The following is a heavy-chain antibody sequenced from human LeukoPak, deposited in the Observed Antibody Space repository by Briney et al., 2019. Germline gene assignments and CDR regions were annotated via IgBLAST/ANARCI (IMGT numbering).Heavy chain of an antibody. J-gene: IGHJ4*02. CDR1: GLVPGFSFSSYA. Sequence: PGGSLRLSCEVPGLVPGFSFSSYATSWVRQVPGKGLEWVSVITASGGNTYYADSEKGRFTISRDNSKNTVYLQMNNLRAEDTAVYYCAKRHCIGGACYSTDWGQGALVTVSS. D-gene: IGHD2-15*01. V-gene: IGHV3-23*01. CDR2: ITASGGNT. CDR3: AKRHCIGGACYSTD.